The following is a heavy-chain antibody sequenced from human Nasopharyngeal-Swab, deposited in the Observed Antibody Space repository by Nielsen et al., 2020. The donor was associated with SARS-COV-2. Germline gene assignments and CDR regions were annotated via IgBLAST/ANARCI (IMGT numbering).Heavy chain of an antibody. Sequence: SETLSLTCTVSGGSISSGSYYWSWIRQPAGKGLEWIGRIYTSGSTNYNPSLKSRVTISVDTSKNQFSLKLSSVTAADTAVYYCAREPGPRPRPRYGLDYWGQGTLVTVSS. CDR1: GGSISSGSYY. CDR2: IYTSGST. CDR3: AREPGPRPRPRYGLDY. V-gene: IGHV4-61*02. D-gene: IGHD4-17*01. J-gene: IGHJ4*02.